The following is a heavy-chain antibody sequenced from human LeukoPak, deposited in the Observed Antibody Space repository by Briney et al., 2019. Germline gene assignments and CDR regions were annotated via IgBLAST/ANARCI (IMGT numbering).Heavy chain of an antibody. J-gene: IGHJ4*02. CDR3: ARLTYYYDSSGEGYFDY. CDR2: IYPGDSDT. Sequence: GESLKISYKGSGYSFTSYWIGWVRQMPGKGLEWMGIIYPGDSDTRYSPSFQGQVTISADKSISTAYLQWSSLKASDTAMYYCARLTYYYDSSGEGYFDYWGQGTLVTVSS. CDR1: GYSFTSYW. V-gene: IGHV5-51*01. D-gene: IGHD3-22*01.